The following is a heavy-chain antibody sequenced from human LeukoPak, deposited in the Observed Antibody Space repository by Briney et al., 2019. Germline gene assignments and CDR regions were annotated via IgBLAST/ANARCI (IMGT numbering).Heavy chain of an antibody. V-gene: IGHV4-4*02. J-gene: IGHJ4*02. CDR2: IYYSGST. CDR1: GDSISSNNW. D-gene: IGHD2-15*01. Sequence: KPSGTLSLTCAVSGDSISSNNWWSWVRQHPGKGLEWIGYIYYSGSTYYNPSLKSRVTISVDTSKNQFSLKLSSVTAADTAVYYCARVNVVAATPSDFDYWGQGTLVTVSS. CDR3: ARVNVVAATPSDFDY.